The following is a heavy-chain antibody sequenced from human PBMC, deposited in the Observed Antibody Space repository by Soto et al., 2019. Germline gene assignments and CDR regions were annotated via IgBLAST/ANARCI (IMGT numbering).Heavy chain of an antibody. D-gene: IGHD5-12*01. CDR2: ISSGGEKR. V-gene: IGHV3-23*01. J-gene: IGHJ4*02. CDR1: GFAFSSNS. CDR3: VKWDGYGDY. Sequence: EVQLLESGGDLVQPGGSLRLSCAASGFAFSSNSMTWVRQAPGKGLEWVSGISSGGEKRWHADAVTGRFTISRDNSKNTLYLQMNNLRVEDTAVYYCVKWDGYGDYWGQGTLVSVSS.